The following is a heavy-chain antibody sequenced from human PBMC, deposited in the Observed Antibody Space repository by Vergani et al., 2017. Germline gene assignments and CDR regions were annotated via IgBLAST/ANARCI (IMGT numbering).Heavy chain of an antibody. V-gene: IGHV4-38-2*02. J-gene: IGHJ4*02. CDR3: ARGGRGGFGDDYFDY. CDR2: IYHSGST. Sequence: QVQLQESGPGLVKPSETLSLTCTVSGYSISSGYYWGWLRQPPGKGLEWIGSIYHSGSTYYNPSLKSRVTISVDTSKNQFSLKLSSVTAADPAVYYCARGGRGGFGDDYFDYWGQGTLVTVSS. D-gene: IGHD3-10*01. CDR1: GYSISSGYY.